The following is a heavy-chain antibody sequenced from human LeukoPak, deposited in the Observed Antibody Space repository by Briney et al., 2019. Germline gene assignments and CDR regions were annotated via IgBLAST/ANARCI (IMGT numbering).Heavy chain of an antibody. Sequence: GASVKVSCKASGYTFTGFYIHWVRQAPGPGLEWMGWVNPNSGDTNYAQKFQGRVTMTRDTSINTAYMGLSRLRSDDTAVFYCTRRTGGFSSSPYDYWGQGTLVTVSS. D-gene: IGHD6-13*01. V-gene: IGHV1-2*02. J-gene: IGHJ4*02. CDR3: TRRTGGFSSSPYDY. CDR1: GYTFTGFY. CDR2: VNPNSGDT.